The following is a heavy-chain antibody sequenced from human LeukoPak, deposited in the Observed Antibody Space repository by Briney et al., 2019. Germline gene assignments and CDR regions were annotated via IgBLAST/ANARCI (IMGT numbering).Heavy chain of an antibody. CDR1: GFTFSSYA. D-gene: IGHD3-10*01. Sequence: GETLRLSCAASGFTFSSYAMSWVRQAPGKGLEWVSAISGSGGSTYYADSVKGRFTISRDNSKNTLYLQMNSLRAEDTAVYYCARGGRAYGSGSYYGDYYMDVWGKGTTVTISS. CDR2: ISGSGGST. J-gene: IGHJ6*03. V-gene: IGHV3-23*01. CDR3: ARGGRAYGSGSYYGDYYMDV.